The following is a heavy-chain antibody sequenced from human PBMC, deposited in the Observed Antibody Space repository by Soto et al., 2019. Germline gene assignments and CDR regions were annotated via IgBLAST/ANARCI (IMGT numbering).Heavy chain of an antibody. CDR1: GFTFSSYW. CDR3: AREAADIVVVPAAVFDY. D-gene: IGHD2-2*01. CDR2: IKQDGSEK. V-gene: IGHV3-7*01. Sequence: GGSLRLSCAASGFTFSSYWMSWVRQAPGKGLEWVANIKQDGSEKYYVDSVKGRFTISRDNAKNSLYLQMNSLRAEDTAVYYCAREAADIVVVPAAVFDYWGQGTLVTVSS. J-gene: IGHJ4*02.